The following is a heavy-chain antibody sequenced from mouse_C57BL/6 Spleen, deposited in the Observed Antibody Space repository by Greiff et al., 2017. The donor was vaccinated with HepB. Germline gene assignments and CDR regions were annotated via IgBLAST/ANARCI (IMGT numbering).Heavy chain of an antibody. CDR2: INPNYGTT. Sequence: VQLKESGPELVKPGASVKISCKASGYSFTDYNMNWVKQSNGKSLEWIGVINPNYGTTSYNQKFKGKATLTVDQSSSTAYMQLNSLTSEDSAVYYCARELGRVFYAMDYWGQGTSVTVSS. CDR1: GYSFTDYN. V-gene: IGHV1-39*01. CDR3: ARELGRVFYAMDY. D-gene: IGHD4-1*01. J-gene: IGHJ4*01.